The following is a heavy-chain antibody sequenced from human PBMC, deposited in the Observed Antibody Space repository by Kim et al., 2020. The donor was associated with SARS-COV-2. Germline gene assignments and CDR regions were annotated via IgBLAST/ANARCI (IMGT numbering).Heavy chain of an antibody. CDR3: ASLGHDSSGYHPASY. Sequence: GGSLRLSCAASGFTFSSYAMSWVRQAPGKGLEWVSRISGSGDSTYYADSVKGRLTISSDNSKNTLYLQINSLRAEDTAVYYCASLGHDSSGYHPASYWVQGTLVSVSS. D-gene: IGHD3-22*01. J-gene: IGHJ4*02. CDR2: ISGSGDST. V-gene: IGHV3-23*01. CDR1: GFTFSSYA.